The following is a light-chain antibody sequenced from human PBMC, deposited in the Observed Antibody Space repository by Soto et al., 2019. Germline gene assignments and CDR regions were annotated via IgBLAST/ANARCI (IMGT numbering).Light chain of an antibody. CDR3: GTWDSSLRVVV. J-gene: IGLJ2*01. CDR2: DND. Sequence: QSVLTQPPSVSAAPGQKVTISCSGSSSNIGNNYVSWYQQLPGAAPKLLIDDNDKRPSWIPDRFSGSKSGTSATLGITGLQTGDEADYFCGTWDSSLRVVVFGGGTKLTVL. CDR1: SSNIGNNY. V-gene: IGLV1-51*01.